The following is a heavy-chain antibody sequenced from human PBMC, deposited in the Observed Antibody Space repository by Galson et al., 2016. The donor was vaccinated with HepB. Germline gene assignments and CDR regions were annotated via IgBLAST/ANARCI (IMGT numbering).Heavy chain of an antibody. D-gene: IGHD1-1*01. CDR2: IYWNDDK. CDR1: GFSLSTSGVG. Sequence: PALVKPTQTLTLTCTFSGFSLSTSGVGVGWIRQPPGEALEWLALIYWNDDKRYSPSLKSSFSITKDTSKNQVVLTMTNMDPVDTATYYCSRRTLHAGHWTFDCWGQGTLVTVSS. J-gene: IGHJ4*02. V-gene: IGHV2-5*01. CDR3: SRRTLHAGHWTFDC.